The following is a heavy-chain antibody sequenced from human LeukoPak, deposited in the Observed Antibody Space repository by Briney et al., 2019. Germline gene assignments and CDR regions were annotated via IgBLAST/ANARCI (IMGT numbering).Heavy chain of an antibody. Sequence: GGSLRLSCASSGFTFSSYAMNWVRQAPGKGLEWVSGISNSGGSTYYADSVKGRFTISRDNSKNTLYLQMNSLRAEDTAVYYCAKETSSSFDYWGQGTLVTVSS. CDR2: ISNSGGST. CDR1: GFTFSSYA. J-gene: IGHJ4*02. V-gene: IGHV3-23*01. CDR3: AKETSSSFDY. D-gene: IGHD6-6*01.